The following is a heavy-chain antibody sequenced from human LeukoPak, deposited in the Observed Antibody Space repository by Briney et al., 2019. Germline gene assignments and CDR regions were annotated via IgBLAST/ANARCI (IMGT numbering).Heavy chain of an antibody. D-gene: IGHD3-16*01. CDR1: GFTFSRHA. CDR2: ITASGRTT. V-gene: IGHV3-23*01. J-gene: IGHJ4*02. Sequence: GGSLRLSXAASGFTFSRHAMIWVRQAPGKGLDWVSVITASGRTTYYADSIRGRFSVSRDNSKNTVYVQMKNLRAEDTATYYCARGMAGEGGYPLDYWGQGTLVTVSS. CDR3: ARGMAGEGGYPLDY.